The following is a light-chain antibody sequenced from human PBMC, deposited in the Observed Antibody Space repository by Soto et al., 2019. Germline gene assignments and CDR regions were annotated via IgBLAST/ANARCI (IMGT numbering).Light chain of an antibody. CDR2: KAS. Sequence: DIQMTQSPSTLSASVGDRVTLTCRAGQSISSWLAWFQQKPGKAPKLLIYKASSLESGFPSRYSGSGSETDFTRTISSLQPDDFGTNYCQQYNIYPRTLGQGTTMDIK. V-gene: IGKV1-5*03. CDR3: QQYNIYPRT. CDR1: QSISSW. J-gene: IGKJ1*01.